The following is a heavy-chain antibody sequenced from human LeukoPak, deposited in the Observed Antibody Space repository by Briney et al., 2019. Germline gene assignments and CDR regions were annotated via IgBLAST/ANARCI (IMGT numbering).Heavy chain of an antibody. V-gene: IGHV3-23*01. D-gene: IGHD6-13*01. CDR2: ISGSGGST. J-gene: IGHJ5*02. CDR1: GFTFSSYA. CDR3: ASSSWGHNWFDP. Sequence: GGSLRLSCAASGFTFSSYAMSWVRQAPGKGLEWVSAISGSGGSTYYADSVKGRFTISRDNSKNTLYLQMNSLRAEDTAVYYSASSSWGHNWFDPWGQGTLVTVSS.